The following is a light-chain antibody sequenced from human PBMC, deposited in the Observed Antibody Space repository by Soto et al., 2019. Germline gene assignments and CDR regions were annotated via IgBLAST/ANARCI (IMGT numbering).Light chain of an antibody. CDR1: QSVRSY. J-gene: IGKJ4*01. CDR2: AAS. Sequence: DIQMTHSPSSLSASVSEIVTITCRAIQSVRSYLTWYQQKPGKAPKLLIYAASSLQSGVPSRFSGSGSGTDFTLTISSLQPEDFATYYCQQANSFPLTFGGGTKVDIK. V-gene: IGKV1-12*01. CDR3: QQANSFPLT.